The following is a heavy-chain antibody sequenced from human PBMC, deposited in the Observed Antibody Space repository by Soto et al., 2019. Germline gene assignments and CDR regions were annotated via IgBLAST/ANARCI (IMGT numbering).Heavy chain of an antibody. CDR3: VRDREYPDSFDI. CDR1: GFNFGPFW. D-gene: IGHD3-10*01. Sequence: PGGSLRLSCAASGFNFGPFWMHWVRQAPGKGLVWVSHINSDGTTIVYADSVKGRFTISRDNAKNTLYLQMNSLRVEDTAVYFCVRDREYPDSFDIWGPGTLVTVSS. CDR2: INSDGTTI. V-gene: IGHV3-74*01. J-gene: IGHJ3*02.